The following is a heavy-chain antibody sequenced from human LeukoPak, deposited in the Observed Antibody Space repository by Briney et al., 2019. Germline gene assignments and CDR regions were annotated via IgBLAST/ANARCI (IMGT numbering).Heavy chain of an antibody. CDR1: GYAFTSYG. CDR3: ARDTMVRGVINLDY. J-gene: IGHJ4*02. Sequence: ASVKVSCKASGYAFTSYGISWVRQAPGQGLEWMGWISAYNGNTNYAQKLQGRVTMTTDTSTSTAYMELRSLRSDDTAVYYCARDTMVRGVINLDYWGQGTLVTVSS. V-gene: IGHV1-18*01. CDR2: ISAYNGNT. D-gene: IGHD3-10*01.